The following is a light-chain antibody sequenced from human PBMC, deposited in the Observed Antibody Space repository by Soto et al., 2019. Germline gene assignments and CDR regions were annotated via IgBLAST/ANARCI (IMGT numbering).Light chain of an antibody. CDR1: HSDIGNYNY. Sequence: QSALTQPASVSWSPGQSITISCTGTHSDIGNYNYVSWYQHLPGKAPKLMIYDVGSRPSGVSSRFSGSKSGNTASLAISGLQAEDEADYYCNSYREDHPRFYVFGTGTKVTVL. J-gene: IGLJ1*01. CDR3: NSYREDHPRFYV. CDR2: DVG. V-gene: IGLV2-14*03.